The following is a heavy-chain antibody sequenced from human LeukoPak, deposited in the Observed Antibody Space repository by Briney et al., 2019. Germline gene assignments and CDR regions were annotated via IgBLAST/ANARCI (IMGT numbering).Heavy chain of an antibody. CDR3: ASRSLPATFYGMAV. J-gene: IGHJ6*02. CDR2: ISSGSTFI. Sequence: GGSLRLSCVSSGLSLSDDHMNWMNWVRQAPGKGLEWVSSISSGSTFIYYADSVKSRFTISRDNAKNSLYLHMNSLRVEDTAVYYCASRSLPATFYGMAVWGQGTTVTVSS. D-gene: IGHD1-14*01. V-gene: IGHV3-21*01. CDR1: GLSLSDDH.